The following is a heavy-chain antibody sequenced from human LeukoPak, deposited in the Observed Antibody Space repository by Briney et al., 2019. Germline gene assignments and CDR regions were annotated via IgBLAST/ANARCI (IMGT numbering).Heavy chain of an antibody. CDR2: TYYTSKWYN. V-gene: IGHV6-1*01. CDR1: GDSVSSNSAT. D-gene: IGHD7-27*01. J-gene: IGHJ3*02. CDR3: VRDRSMGIQSAFDI. Sequence: SQTLSLTCALSGDSVSSNSATWNWIRQSPSRGLEWLGSTYYTSKWYNDYAVSAKSRITINPDTSKNQFSLQLNSVTPEDTAVYYCVRDRSMGIQSAFDIWGQGTLVTVSS.